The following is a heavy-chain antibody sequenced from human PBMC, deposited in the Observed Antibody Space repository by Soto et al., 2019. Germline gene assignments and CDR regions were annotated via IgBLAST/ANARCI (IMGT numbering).Heavy chain of an antibody. CDR2: TFYTGSP. D-gene: IGHD1-26*01. CDR3: ARDSPLSERSFDY. J-gene: IGHJ4*02. CDR1: GDSVSRLTYY. Sequence: SENLSLTCSVSGDSVSRLTYYWSWIRQPPGKNPEWMTYTFYTGSPNYSPAAEGRVPISLDTSKNQFSLNLSSLTAAGTAVYYCARDSPLSERSFDYWGEGTLVTVS. V-gene: IGHV4-61*01.